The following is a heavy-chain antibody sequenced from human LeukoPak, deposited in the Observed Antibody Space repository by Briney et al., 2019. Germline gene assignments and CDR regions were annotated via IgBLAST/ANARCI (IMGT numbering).Heavy chain of an antibody. CDR3: ARYSVVPAAHVDY. D-gene: IGHD2-2*01. Sequence: PSETLSLTCAVYGGSFSGYYWSWIRQPPGKGLEWIGSIYHSGSTYYNPSLKSRVTISVDTSKNQFPLKLSSVTAADTAVYCCARYSVVPAAHVDYWGQGTLVTVSS. J-gene: IGHJ4*02. CDR1: GGSFSGYY. CDR2: IYHSGST. V-gene: IGHV4-34*01.